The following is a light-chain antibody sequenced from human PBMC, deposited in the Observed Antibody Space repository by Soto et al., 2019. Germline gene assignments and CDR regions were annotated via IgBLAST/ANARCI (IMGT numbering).Light chain of an antibody. CDR2: GAS. Sequence: EIVLTQSPVTLSLSPGERATLSCRASQKITNNFLAWFQQKPGLAPRLLIYGASPRASGIPGRFSGSGSGIDFALTISRLEPEDFAVYYGQQYGRSSFTCCQGTKLQIK. J-gene: IGKJ2*01. CDR3: QQYGRSSFT. CDR1: QKITNNF. V-gene: IGKV3-20*01.